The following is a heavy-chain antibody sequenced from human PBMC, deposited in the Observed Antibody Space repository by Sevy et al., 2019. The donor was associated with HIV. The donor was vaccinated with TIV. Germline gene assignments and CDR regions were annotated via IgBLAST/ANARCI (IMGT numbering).Heavy chain of an antibody. V-gene: IGHV3-30*02. CDR3: AKEGHYYYDSSGYYGMDV. J-gene: IGHJ6*02. CDR2: IWYDGSNK. Sequence: GGSLRLSCAASGFTFSSYEMNWVRQAPGKGLEWVAEIWYDGSNKYYEESVKGRFTISRDNSKNTLFLQMNSLRADDTAVYYCAKEGHYYYDSSGYYGMDVWGQGTTVTVSS. D-gene: IGHD3-22*01. CDR1: GFTFSSYE.